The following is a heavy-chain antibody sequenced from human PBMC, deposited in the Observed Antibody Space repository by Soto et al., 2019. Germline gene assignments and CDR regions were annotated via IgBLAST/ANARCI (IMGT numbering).Heavy chain of an antibody. CDR2: IYTSGST. V-gene: IGHV4-4*07. CDR3: ARDRITLANDAFDI. CDR1: GGSISSYY. Sequence: SETLSLTCTVSGGSISSYYWSWIRQPAGKGLERIGRIYTSGSTNYNPSLKSPVTMSVDTSKNQFSLNLSSVTAAADTAVYYCARDRITLANDAFDIWGQGTMVTVSS. D-gene: IGHD3-10*01. J-gene: IGHJ3*02.